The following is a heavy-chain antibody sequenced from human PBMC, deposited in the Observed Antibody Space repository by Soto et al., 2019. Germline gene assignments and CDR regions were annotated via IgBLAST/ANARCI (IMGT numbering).Heavy chain of an antibody. CDR2: IIPIFGTA. D-gene: IGHD2-15*01. CDR3: AREDSGYCSGGSCYKWFDP. Sequence: QVQLVQSGAEVKKPGSSMKVSCKASGGTFSSYAISWVRQAPGQGLEWMGGIIPIFGTANYAQKFQGRVTITADESTSTAYMELSSLRSEDTAVYYCAREDSGYCSGGSCYKWFDPWGQGTLVTVSS. J-gene: IGHJ5*02. V-gene: IGHV1-69*01. CDR1: GGTFSSYA.